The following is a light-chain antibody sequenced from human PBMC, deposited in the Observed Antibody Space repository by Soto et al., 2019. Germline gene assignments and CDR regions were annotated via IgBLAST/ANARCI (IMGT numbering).Light chain of an antibody. V-gene: IGKV1-5*03. Sequence: DIQMTQSAATLSGSVGDRVTLTCRASQTISSWLAWYQQKPGKAPKLLIYKASTLKSGVPSRFSGSGSGTEFTLTISSLQPADFATYYCQHYNSYSEAFGQGTKVDIK. CDR1: QTISSW. CDR3: QHYNSYSEA. J-gene: IGKJ1*01. CDR2: KAS.